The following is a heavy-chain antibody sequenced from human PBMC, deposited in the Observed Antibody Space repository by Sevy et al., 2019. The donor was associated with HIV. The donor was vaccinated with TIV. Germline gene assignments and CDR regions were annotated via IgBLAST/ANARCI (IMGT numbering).Heavy chain of an antibody. J-gene: IGHJ4*02. V-gene: IGHV3-23*01. CDR1: GFSFNLYA. Sequence: GGSLRLSCAASGFSFNLYAMTWVRQAPGKGLEWVSTISVSGGSTYYADSVKGQFTISRDNSKNTLYLQMNSLRAEDTAVYYCAKDWYDFWSGYYTGMDYWGQGTLVTVSS. CDR3: AKDWYDFWSGYYTGMDY. CDR2: ISVSGGST. D-gene: IGHD3-3*01.